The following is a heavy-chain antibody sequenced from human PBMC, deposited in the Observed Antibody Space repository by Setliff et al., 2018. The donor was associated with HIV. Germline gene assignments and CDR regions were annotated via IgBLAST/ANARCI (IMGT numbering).Heavy chain of an antibody. J-gene: IGHJ5*02. D-gene: IGHD3-22*01. CDR2: INHSGST. CDR1: GGSFSGYY. V-gene: IGHV4-34*01. Sequence: SETLSLTCAVYGGSFSGYYWSWIRQPPGKGLEWIGEINHSGSTNYNPPLKSRVTISVDTSKNQFSLKLNSVTAADTAVYYCARAISPQYYGSSGYYLAWGQGTQVTVSS. CDR3: ARAISPQYYGSSGYYLA.